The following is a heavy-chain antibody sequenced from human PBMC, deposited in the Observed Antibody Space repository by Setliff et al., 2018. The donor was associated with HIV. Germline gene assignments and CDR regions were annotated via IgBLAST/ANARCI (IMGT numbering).Heavy chain of an antibody. Sequence: PGGSLRLSCAASGFTFSSFEMNWVRQAPGKGLEWVSYISRSGSTIHYADSVKGRFTISRDNAKNSLYLQLNSLRAEDTAVYYCAKDHVPGQWLIRVYFDYWGQGTVVTVSS. CDR3: AKDHVPGQWLIRVYFDY. CDR2: ISRSGSTI. CDR1: GFTFSSFE. J-gene: IGHJ4*02. D-gene: IGHD6-19*01. V-gene: IGHV3-48*03.